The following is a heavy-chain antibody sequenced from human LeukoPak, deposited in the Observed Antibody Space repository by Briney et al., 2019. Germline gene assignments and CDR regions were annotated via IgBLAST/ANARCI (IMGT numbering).Heavy chain of an antibody. CDR2: IYYSGNM. D-gene: IGHD2-2*01. V-gene: IGHV4-59*01. J-gene: IGHJ2*01. CDR3: ARTGSYCSSTSCYFGFYWYFDV. CDR1: GGSISPYY. Sequence: SETLSLTCAVSGGSISPYYWSWIRQPPGKGLEWIGYIYYSGNMNYNPSLKSRVTMSVDTSKNQFSLKLSSVTAADTAVYYCARTGSYCSSTSCYFGFYWYFDVWGRGTLVTVSS.